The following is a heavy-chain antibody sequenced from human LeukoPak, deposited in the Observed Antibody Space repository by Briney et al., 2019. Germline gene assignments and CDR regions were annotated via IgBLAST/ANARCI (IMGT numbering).Heavy chain of an antibody. Sequence: ASVTVSCKVSGYTLTELSMHWVRQAPGKGLEWMGGFDPEDGETIYAQKFQGRVTMTEDTSTDTAYMELSSLRSEDTAVYYCATGGSSWYGRYNWFDPWGQGTLVTVSS. J-gene: IGHJ5*02. CDR2: FDPEDGET. V-gene: IGHV1-24*01. D-gene: IGHD6-13*01. CDR3: ATGGSSWYGRYNWFDP. CDR1: GYTLTELS.